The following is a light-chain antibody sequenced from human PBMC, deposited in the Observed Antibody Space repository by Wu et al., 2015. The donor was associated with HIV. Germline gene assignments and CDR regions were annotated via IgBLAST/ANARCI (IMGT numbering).Light chain of an antibody. CDR2: GAS. Sequence: EIVMTQSPATLSVSLGKRATLSCRASQSVSSNLAWYQQKPGQAPRLLIYGASTRATGIPARFSGSGSVTEFTLTISSMQSEDFAVYYCQQRISWPLTFGGGTKVEIK. CDR1: QSVSSN. CDR3: QQRISWPLT. J-gene: IGKJ4*01. V-gene: IGKV3-15*01.